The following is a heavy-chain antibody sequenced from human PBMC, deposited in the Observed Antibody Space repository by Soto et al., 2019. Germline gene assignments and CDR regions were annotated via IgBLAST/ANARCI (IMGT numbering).Heavy chain of an antibody. V-gene: IGHV1-69*13. CDR1: GGAFGSCA. CDR2: VIPIFGTA. Sequence: SVKPSSKAPGGAFGSCALSWVQQDPREGLEWMGGVIPIFGTANYAQKFQGRVTITADESTSTAYMELSSLRSEDTAVYYCARDETRTAMAEKGLGYWGQGSLVTVTS. J-gene: IGHJ4*02. CDR3: ARDETRTAMAEKGLGY. D-gene: IGHD5-18*01.